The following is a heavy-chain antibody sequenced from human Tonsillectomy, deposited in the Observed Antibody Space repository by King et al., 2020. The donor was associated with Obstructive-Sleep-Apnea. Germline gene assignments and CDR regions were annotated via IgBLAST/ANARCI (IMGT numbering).Heavy chain of an antibody. V-gene: IGHV3-15*01. D-gene: IGHD2-21*02. CDR2: SKSKTDGGTT. CDR3: TTESDGPFDY. Sequence: VQLVESGGGLVKPGGSLRLSCAASGFTFSNAWMSWVRQAPGKGLEWVGRSKSKTDGGTTDYAAPVKGRFTISRDDSKNTLYLQMNSLKTEDTAVYYCTTESDGPFDYWGQGTLVTVSS. CDR1: GFTFSNAW. J-gene: IGHJ4*02.